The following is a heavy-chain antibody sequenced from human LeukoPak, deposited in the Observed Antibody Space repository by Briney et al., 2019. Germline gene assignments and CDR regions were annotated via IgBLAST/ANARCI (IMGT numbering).Heavy chain of an antibody. CDR2: IKQDGSEK. V-gene: IGHV3-7*01. Sequence: GGALRLSCAASGFTFSSYWMSWVGQAPGKGLEWVANIKQDGSEKYYVDSVKGRFTISRDNAKNSLYLQMNSLRAEDTAVYYCARKLSYYSNPRRYFDYWGQGTLVTVSS. CDR1: GFTFSSYW. CDR3: ARKLSYYSNPRRYFDY. J-gene: IGHJ4*02. D-gene: IGHD4-11*01.